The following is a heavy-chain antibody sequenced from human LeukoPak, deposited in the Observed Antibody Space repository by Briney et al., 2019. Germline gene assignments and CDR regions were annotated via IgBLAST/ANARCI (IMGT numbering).Heavy chain of an antibody. CDR2: ISAYNGNT. CDR3: ARDGHRRYHYDSSGREDAFDI. Sequence: VASVKVSCKASGYTFTSYGISWVRQAPGQGLEWMGWISAYNGNTNYAQKLQGRVTMTTDTSTSTVYMELRSLRSDDTAVYYCARDGHRRYHYDSSGREDAFDIWGQGTMVTVSS. D-gene: IGHD3-22*01. V-gene: IGHV1-18*01. J-gene: IGHJ3*02. CDR1: GYTFTSYG.